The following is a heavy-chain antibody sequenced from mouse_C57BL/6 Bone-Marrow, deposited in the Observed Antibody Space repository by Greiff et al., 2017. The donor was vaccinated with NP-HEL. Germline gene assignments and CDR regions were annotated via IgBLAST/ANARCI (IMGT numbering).Heavy chain of an antibody. D-gene: IGHD2-2*01. CDR1: GYTFTSYW. Sequence: QVQLQQPGTELVKPGASVKLSCKASGYTFTSYWMHWVKQRPGQGLEWIGNINPSNGGTNYNEKFKSKATLTVDKSSSTAYMQLSSLTVEDSAVYYSARSIGGCGYDVVTYNFDFWDQGTTLTVSS. J-gene: IGHJ2*01. CDR2: INPSNGGT. CDR3: ARSIGGCGYDVVTYNFDF. V-gene: IGHV1-53*01.